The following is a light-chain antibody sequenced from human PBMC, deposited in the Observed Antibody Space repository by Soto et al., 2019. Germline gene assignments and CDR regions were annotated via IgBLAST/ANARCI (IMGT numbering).Light chain of an antibody. V-gene: IGKV1-5*03. J-gene: IGKJ2*03. CDR3: QQYTSYYS. CDR2: KAS. Sequence: DIQMTQSPSTLSASVGDRVTITCRASQSISTWLAWYQQKPGKAPKLLIYKASTLQSGVPSRFSGSGSGADFTLTISSLQPDDFGIDYCQQYTSYYSFGQGNKLEI. CDR1: QSISTW.